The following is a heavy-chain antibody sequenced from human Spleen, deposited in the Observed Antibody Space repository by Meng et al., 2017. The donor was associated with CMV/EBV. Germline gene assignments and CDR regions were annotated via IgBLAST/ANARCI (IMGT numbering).Heavy chain of an antibody. Sequence: TFSSYSMNWVRQAPGKGLEWVSSISSSSSYIYYADSVKGRFTISRDNAKNSLYLQMNSLRAEDTAVYYCARDPGAGGIAVARLKYFQHWGQGTLVTVSS. CDR1: TFSSYS. CDR3: ARDPGAGGIAVARLKYFQH. CDR2: ISSSSSYI. J-gene: IGHJ1*01. D-gene: IGHD6-19*01. V-gene: IGHV3-21*01.